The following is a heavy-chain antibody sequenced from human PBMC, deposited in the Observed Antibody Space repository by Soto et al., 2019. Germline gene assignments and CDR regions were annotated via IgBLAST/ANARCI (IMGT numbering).Heavy chain of an antibody. D-gene: IGHD3-10*01. J-gene: IGHJ4*02. CDR3: ARRGMVADY. CDR2: IYYSGST. CDR1: GGSISSSSYY. Sequence: TLSLTCTVSGGSISSSSYYWGWIRQPPGKGLEWIGSIYYSGSTYYNPSLKSRVTISVDTSKNQFSLKLSSVTAADPAVYYCARRGMVADYWGQGTLVTVSS. V-gene: IGHV4-39*01.